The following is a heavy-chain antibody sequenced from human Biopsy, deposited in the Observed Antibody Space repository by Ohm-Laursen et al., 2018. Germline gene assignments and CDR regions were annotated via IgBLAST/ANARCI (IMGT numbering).Heavy chain of an antibody. D-gene: IGHD2/OR15-2a*01. CDR1: GLIFSDYS. CDR2: IREGEEVE. V-gene: IGHV3-7*03. Sequence: SLRLSCAASGLIFSDYSMSWIRQAPGKGLEWVAYIREGEEVEYYADSVKGRFTISRDKANNSLYLQMNSLRPEDTAVFYCARGKYKYFSTGLHRPNHYTLDFWGQGTTVTVSS. J-gene: IGHJ6*02. CDR3: ARGKYKYFSTGLHRPNHYTLDF.